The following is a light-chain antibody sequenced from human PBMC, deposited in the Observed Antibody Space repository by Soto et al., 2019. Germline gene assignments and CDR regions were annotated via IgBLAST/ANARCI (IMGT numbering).Light chain of an antibody. J-gene: IGKJ4*01. Sequence: EIVLTQSPATLSLSPGERATLSCRASQSVSSYLAWYQQKPGQAPRLLIYDASNRATGIPARFSGSGSGTDFTLTISSLEPEDFPVYYCQQRSNWPPNTFGGGTKVEIK. V-gene: IGKV3-11*01. CDR3: QQRSNWPPNT. CDR1: QSVSSY. CDR2: DAS.